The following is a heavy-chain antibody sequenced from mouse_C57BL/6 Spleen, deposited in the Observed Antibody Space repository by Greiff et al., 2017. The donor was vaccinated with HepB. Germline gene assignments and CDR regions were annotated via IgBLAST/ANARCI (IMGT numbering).Heavy chain of an antibody. D-gene: IGHD2-4*01. CDR3: ANYDYVREYFDV. J-gene: IGHJ1*03. CDR2: IDPEDGET. Sequence: EVQLQQSGAELVKPGASVKLSCTASGFNIKDYYMHWVKQRTEQGLEWIGRIDPEDGETKYAPKFPGKATITADTSSNTAYLQLSSLTSEDTAVYYCANYDYVREYFDVWGTGTTVTVSS. V-gene: IGHV14-2*01. CDR1: GFNIKDYY.